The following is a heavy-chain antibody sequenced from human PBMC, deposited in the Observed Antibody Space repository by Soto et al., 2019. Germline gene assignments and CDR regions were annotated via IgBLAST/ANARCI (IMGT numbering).Heavy chain of an antibody. CDR2: INHSGST. Sequence: SETLSLTCAVYGGSFSGYYWSWIRQPPGKGLEWIGEINHSGSTNYNPSLKSRVTISVDTSKNQFSLKLSSVTAADTAVYYCARGWGIVLMVGLRRPKRGAFDIWGQGTMVTVSS. D-gene: IGHD2-8*01. CDR3: ARGWGIVLMVGLRRPKRGAFDI. V-gene: IGHV4-34*01. CDR1: GGSFSGYY. J-gene: IGHJ3*02.